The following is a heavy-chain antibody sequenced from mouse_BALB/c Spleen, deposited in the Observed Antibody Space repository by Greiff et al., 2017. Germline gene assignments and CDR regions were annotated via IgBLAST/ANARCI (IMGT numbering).Heavy chain of an antibody. J-gene: IGHJ4*01. V-gene: IGHV5-17*02. CDR2: ISSGSSTI. D-gene: IGHD1-2*01. Sequence: EVQRVESGGGLVQPGGSRKLSCAASGFTFSSFGMHWVRQAPEKGLEWVAYISSGSSTIYYADTVKGRFTISRDNPKNTLFLQMTSLRSEDTAMYYCARRNYGYGYAMDYWGQGTSVTVSS. CDR1: GFTFSSFG. CDR3: ARRNYGYGYAMDY.